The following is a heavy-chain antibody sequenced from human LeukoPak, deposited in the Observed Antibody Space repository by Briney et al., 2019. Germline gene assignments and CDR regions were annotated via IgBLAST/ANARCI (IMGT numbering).Heavy chain of an antibody. V-gene: IGHV3-30*02. J-gene: IGHJ4*02. Sequence: GGSLRLSCGASGFTFSTYGMHWVRQAPGKGLEWVAMIRYDGSNKYYADSVKGRFTISRDNSKNTLYLQMNSLRAEDTAVYYCARGSQLVLSYWGQGTLVTVSS. CDR3: ARGSQLVLSY. CDR2: IRYDGSNK. D-gene: IGHD6-6*01. CDR1: GFTFSTYG.